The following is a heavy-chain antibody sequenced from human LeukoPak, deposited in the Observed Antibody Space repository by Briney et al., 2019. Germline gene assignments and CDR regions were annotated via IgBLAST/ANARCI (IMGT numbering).Heavy chain of an antibody. V-gene: IGHV1-69*13. Sequence: ASVKVSCKASGGTFSSYAISWVRQAPGQGLEWMGGIIPIFGTANYAQKFQGRVTITADESTSTAYMELSSLRSEDTAVYYCASRGGVRGAGHYYYYYMDVWGKGTTVTISS. D-gene: IGHD3-10*01. J-gene: IGHJ6*03. CDR1: GGTFSSYA. CDR3: ASRGGVRGAGHYYYYYMDV. CDR2: IIPIFGTA.